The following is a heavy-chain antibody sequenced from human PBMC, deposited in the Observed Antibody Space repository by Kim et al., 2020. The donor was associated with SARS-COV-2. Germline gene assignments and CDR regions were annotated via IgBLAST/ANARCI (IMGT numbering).Heavy chain of an antibody. CDR3: ARAFDYDFWSGYFKGGYYYYGMDV. CDR1: GFTFSSYS. D-gene: IGHD3-3*01. V-gene: IGHV3-21*01. J-gene: IGHJ6*02. CDR2: ISSSSSYI. Sequence: GGSLRLSCAASGFTFSSYSMNWVRQAPGKGLEWVSSISSSSSYIYYADSVKGRFTISRDNAKNSLYLQMNSLRAEDTAVYYCARAFDYDFWSGYFKGGYYYYGMDVWGQGTTVTVSS.